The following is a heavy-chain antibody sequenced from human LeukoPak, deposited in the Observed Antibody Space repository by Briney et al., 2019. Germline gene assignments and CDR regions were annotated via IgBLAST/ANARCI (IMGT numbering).Heavy chain of an antibody. CDR1: GGSISSYY. CDR3: ARGPTYCSSTSCYSGFAFDI. CDR2: IYYSGST. V-gene: IGHV4-59*01. Sequence: SETLSLTCTVSGGSISSYYWSWIRQPPGKGLEWIGYIYYSGSTNYNPSLKSRVTISVDTSKNQCSLKLSSVTAADTAVYYCARGPTYCSSTSCYSGFAFDIWGQGTMVTVSS. J-gene: IGHJ3*02. D-gene: IGHD2-2*01.